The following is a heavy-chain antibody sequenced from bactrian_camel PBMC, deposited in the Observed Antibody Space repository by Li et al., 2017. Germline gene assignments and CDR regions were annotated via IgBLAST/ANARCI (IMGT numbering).Heavy chain of an antibody. CDR1: GDTHRRVC. CDR2: IATGAGRT. Sequence: HVQLVESGGGSVQAGGSLRLSCAASGDTHRRVCMGWFRQAPGKERERIANIATGAGRTYYADSVKGRFTISRDVSKTTVFLQMVDLQPEDSAMYYCAAGAALLVTDLCYTDYRIYGQGTQVTVS. J-gene: IGHJ4*01. D-gene: IGHD2*01. V-gene: IGHV3S1*01.